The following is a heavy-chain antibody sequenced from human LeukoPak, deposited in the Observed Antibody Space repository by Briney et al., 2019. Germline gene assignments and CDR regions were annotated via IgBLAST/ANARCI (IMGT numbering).Heavy chain of an antibody. CDR1: GGSIRSSYYY. D-gene: IGHD6-19*01. Sequence: SETLSLTCTVSGGSIRSSYYYWGWIRQPPGKGLEWIGSIYDSGSTYYNPSLKSRVTISVDTSKNQFSLKLSSVTAADTAVYYCARRGIAVAASRFDPWGQGTLVTVSS. V-gene: IGHV4-39*01. CDR3: ARRGIAVAASRFDP. CDR2: IYDSGST. J-gene: IGHJ5*02.